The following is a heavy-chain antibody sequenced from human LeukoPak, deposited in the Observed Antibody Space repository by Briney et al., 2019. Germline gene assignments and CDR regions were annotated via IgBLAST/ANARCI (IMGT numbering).Heavy chain of an antibody. D-gene: IGHD6-13*01. V-gene: IGHV4-4*02. Sequence: SGTLSLTCAVSGGSISSSNWWSWVRQPPGKGLEWIGEIYHSGSTNYHPSLKSRVTISVDKSKNQFSLKLSSVTAADTAVYYCARDRAYSSSWPYYYYGMDVWGKGTTVTVSS. CDR3: ARDRAYSSSWPYYYYGMDV. CDR2: IYHSGST. J-gene: IGHJ6*04. CDR1: GGSISSSNW.